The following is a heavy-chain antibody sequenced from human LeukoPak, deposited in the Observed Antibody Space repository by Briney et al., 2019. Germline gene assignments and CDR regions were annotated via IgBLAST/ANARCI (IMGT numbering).Heavy chain of an antibody. CDR2: ISYDGSNK. CDR1: GFTFSSYA. J-gene: IGHJ4*02. V-gene: IGHV3-30-3*01. D-gene: IGHD3-10*01. CDR3: ARDSVAYGSGSYPNY. Sequence: PGRSLRLSCAASGFTFSSYAMHWVRQAPGKGLEWVAVISYDGSNKYYADSVKGRFTISRDNSKNTLYLQMNSLRAEDTAVYYCARDSVAYGSGSYPNYWGQGTLVTVSS.